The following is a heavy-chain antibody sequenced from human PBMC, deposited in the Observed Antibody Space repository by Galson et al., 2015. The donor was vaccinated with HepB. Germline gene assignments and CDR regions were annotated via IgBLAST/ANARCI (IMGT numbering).Heavy chain of an antibody. J-gene: IGHJ3*02. V-gene: IGHV3-30-3*01. CDR1: GFTFSSFA. Sequence: SLRLSCAASGFTFSSFAMHWVRQAPGKGLEWVTVISYDGSKKYYADSVKGRFTISRDNSRNTLYLQMNSLRAEDTAVYYCARDGIESYGYPDRDRGHIWGQGTMVTVSS. D-gene: IGHD3-16*01. CDR2: ISYDGSKK. CDR3: ARDGIESYGYPDRDRGHI.